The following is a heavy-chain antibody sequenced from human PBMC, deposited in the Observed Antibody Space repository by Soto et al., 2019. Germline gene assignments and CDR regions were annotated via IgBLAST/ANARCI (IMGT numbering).Heavy chain of an antibody. V-gene: IGHV4-39*01. CDR3: ARLSDYDYYYMDV. CDR1: GGSISSSSYY. D-gene: IGHD6-19*01. Sequence: SETLSLTCTVSGGSISSSSYYWGWIRQPPGKGLEWIGSICYSGSTYYNPSLKSRVTISVDTSKNQFSLKLSSVTAADTAVYYCARLSDYDYYYMDVWGKGTTVTVSS. CDR2: ICYSGST. J-gene: IGHJ6*03.